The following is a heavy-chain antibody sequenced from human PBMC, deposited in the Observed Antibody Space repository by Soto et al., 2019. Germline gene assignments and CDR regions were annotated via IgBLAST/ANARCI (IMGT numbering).Heavy chain of an antibody. CDR3: ARDSRGGAARRPTFYY. D-gene: IGHD6-6*01. V-gene: IGHV3-48*03. CDR1: GFTFSSFE. J-gene: IGHJ4*02. Sequence: EVQLAESGGGLEQPGGSLRLSCVGSGFTFSSFEMNWVRRTPGKGLEWLSYIGRSGETIYYADSVKGRFTISRDNAKSSLFLQMNGLRDEDTGIYYCARDSRGGAARRPTFYYWGRGTLVTVSS. CDR2: IGRSGETI.